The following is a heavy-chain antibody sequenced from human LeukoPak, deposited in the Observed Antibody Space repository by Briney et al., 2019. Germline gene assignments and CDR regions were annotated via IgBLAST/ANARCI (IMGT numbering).Heavy chain of an antibody. CDR1: AFEFSKHW. V-gene: IGHV3-7*04. D-gene: IGHD3-9*01. CDR2: IKQDGSQK. CDR3: ARHKDWAFDI. J-gene: IGHJ3*02. Sequence: GGSLRLSCAVSAFEFSKHWMSWARQAPGKGLEWMANIKQDGSQKYSADSVRGRFTISRDNANNSLYLQMNSLRAEDTALYFCARHKDWAFDIWGQGTMVTVSS.